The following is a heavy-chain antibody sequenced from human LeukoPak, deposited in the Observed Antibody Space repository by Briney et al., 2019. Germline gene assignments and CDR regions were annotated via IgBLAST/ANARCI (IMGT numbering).Heavy chain of an antibody. J-gene: IGHJ4*02. CDR1: GYTFNRYG. CDR3: AREGGEGNFDY. D-gene: IGHD2-15*01. Sequence: ASVKVSCKASGYTFNRYGISWVRQAPGQGLEWMGWISAYNGNTKNAQNLQGRVTMTTDTSTTTAYMELRSLRSDDTAVYYCAREGGEGNFDYWGQGTLVTVSS. V-gene: IGHV1-18*01. CDR2: ISAYNGNT.